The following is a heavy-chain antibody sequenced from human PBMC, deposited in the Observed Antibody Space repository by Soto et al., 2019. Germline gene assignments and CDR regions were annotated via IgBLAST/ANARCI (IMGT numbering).Heavy chain of an antibody. V-gene: IGHV3-15*07. D-gene: IGHD1-1*01. Sequence: PGGSLRLSCAASGFTFSNAWMNWVRQAPGKGLEWVDRIKSKTDGGTTDYAAPVKGRFTISRDDSKNTLYLQMNSLKTEDTAVYYCTTAGTGYYYYGMDVWGQGTTVTVSS. CDR1: GFTFSNAW. J-gene: IGHJ6*02. CDR3: TTAGTGYYYYGMDV. CDR2: IKSKTDGGTT.